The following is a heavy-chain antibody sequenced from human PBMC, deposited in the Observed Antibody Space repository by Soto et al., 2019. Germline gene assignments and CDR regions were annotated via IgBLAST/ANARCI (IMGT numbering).Heavy chain of an antibody. CDR2: ISSSSSYI. CDR3: ARDDFDWLTNYYYYGMDV. Sequence: GGSLRLSCAASGFTFSSYSMNWVRQAPGKGLEWVSSISSSSSYIYYADSVKGRFTISRDNAKNSLYLQMNSLRAEDTAVYYCARDDFDWLTNYYYYGMDVWGQGTTVTVSS. J-gene: IGHJ6*02. CDR1: GFTFSSYS. D-gene: IGHD3-9*01. V-gene: IGHV3-21*01.